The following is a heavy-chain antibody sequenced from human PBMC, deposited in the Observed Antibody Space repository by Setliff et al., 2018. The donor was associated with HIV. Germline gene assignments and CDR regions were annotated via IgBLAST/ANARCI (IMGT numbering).Heavy chain of an antibody. CDR2: FDPEDGDT. V-gene: IGHV1-24*01. CDR1: GYTLTELS. J-gene: IGHJ5*02. D-gene: IGHD3-16*01. CDR3: ASGGTLTLINYFDT. Sequence: ASVKVSCKVSGYTLTELSMHWVRQASGKGFEWMGRFDPEDGDTLYAHKFQGRVTMTEDTSTDTAYMELSSLRSEDTGVYYCASGGTLTLINYFDTWGQGTLVTVSS.